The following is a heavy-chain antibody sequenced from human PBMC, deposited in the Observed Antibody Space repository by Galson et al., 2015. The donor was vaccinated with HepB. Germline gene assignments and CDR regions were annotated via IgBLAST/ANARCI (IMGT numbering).Heavy chain of an antibody. CDR1: GFTLSSYA. J-gene: IGHJ5*02. Sequence: SLRLSCAASGFTLSSYAMHWVRQAPGKGLEWVAVISYDGSNKYYADSVKGRFTISRDNSKNTLYLQMNSLRAEDTAVYYCARDQARAGVWEGLSTLRLGWFDPWGQGTLVTVSS. D-gene: IGHD4/OR15-4a*01. CDR3: ARDQARAGVWEGLSTLRLGWFDP. CDR2: ISYDGSNK. V-gene: IGHV3-30-3*01.